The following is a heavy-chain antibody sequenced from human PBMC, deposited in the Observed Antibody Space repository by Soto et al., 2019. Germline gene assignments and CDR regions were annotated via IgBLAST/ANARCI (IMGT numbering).Heavy chain of an antibody. D-gene: IGHD1-26*01. V-gene: IGHV5-51*01. CDR2: IDPRDSDT. J-gene: IGHJ4*01. CDR3: ARQGLPGAPHDF. Sequence: SRKICCKGSGYTFTTFWIAWVRQMPGKGLDWMGIIDPRDSDTKYSPSFRGQVTLSVDGSINTAYLKLSSLKPSDTAIYYCARQGLPGAPHDFWGRRTLVTVSS. CDR1: GYTFTTFW.